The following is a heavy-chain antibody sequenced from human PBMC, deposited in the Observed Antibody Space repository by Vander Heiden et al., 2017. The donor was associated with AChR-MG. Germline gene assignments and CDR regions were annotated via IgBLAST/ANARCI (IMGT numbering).Heavy chain of an antibody. CDR3: PRGARKILTGYYANYGMDV. J-gene: IGHJ6*02. V-gene: IGHV3-23*01. Sequence: EVQLLESGGGLVQPGGSLRLSCAASGFTFSSYAMSWVRQAPGKGLEWVSAISGSGGSTYYADSVKGRFTISRDNSKNTLYLQMNSLRAEDTAVYYCPRGARKILTGYYANYGMDVWGQGTTVTVSS. CDR1: GFTFSSYA. CDR2: ISGSGGST. D-gene: IGHD3-9*01.